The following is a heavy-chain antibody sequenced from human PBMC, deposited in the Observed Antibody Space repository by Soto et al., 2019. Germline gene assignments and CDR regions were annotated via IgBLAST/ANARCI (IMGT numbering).Heavy chain of an antibody. J-gene: IGHJ4*02. CDR3: ARGRGSFDK. V-gene: IGHV4-59*08. Sequence: PSETLSLTCSVSGDSISSYYWSWIRQSPGKGLEWIGYVYNSGISHYNPSLTGRVTISEDTSKNQISLRLTSVTATDTAVYFCARGRGSFDKWGQGLLVTVSS. D-gene: IGHD3-10*01. CDR1: GDSISSYY. CDR2: VYNSGIS.